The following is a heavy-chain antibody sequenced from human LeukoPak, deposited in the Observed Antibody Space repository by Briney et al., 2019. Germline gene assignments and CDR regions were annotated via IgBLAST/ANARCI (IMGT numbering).Heavy chain of an antibody. CDR2: ISGTGGST. D-gene: IGHD6-19*01. V-gene: IGHV3-23*01. CDR3: AKVAYSSGWACFDY. Sequence: GGSLRLSCAASGFTFNFYAMAWVRQAPGKGLDWVSAISGTGGSTYYSDSVKGRCTISRDNSKNTLFLQMSGLSAEDTAVYYCAKVAYSSGWACFDYWGQGTLVTVS. J-gene: IGHJ4*02. CDR1: GFTFNFYA.